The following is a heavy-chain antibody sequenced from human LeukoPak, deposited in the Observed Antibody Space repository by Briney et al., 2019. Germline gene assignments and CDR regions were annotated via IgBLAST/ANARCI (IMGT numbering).Heavy chain of an antibody. V-gene: IGHV4-39*01. J-gene: IGHJ4*02. D-gene: IGHD5-24*01. Sequence: TSETLSLTCTVSGVSISSSNNFWGRIRQPPGKGLEWIGSMHYRWTTYYIPSLNSRVTISDDTSKYQFSQKQRSVTAAATAVYCCARHEEDDGYNAKTLDFWGKGTMVTVSS. CDR2: MHYRWTT. CDR3: ARHEEDDGYNAKTLDF. CDR1: GVSISSSNNF.